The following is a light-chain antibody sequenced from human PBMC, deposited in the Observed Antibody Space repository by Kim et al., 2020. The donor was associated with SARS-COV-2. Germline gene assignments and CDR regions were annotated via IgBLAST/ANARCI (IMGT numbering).Light chain of an antibody. CDR1: KLGDKY. CDR2: QDS. Sequence: SYELTQPPSVPVSPGQTASITCSGDKLGDKYACWYQQKPGQSPVLVIYQDSKRPSGIPERFSGSNSGNTATLTISGTPAMDEADYYCQAWDRSTGVFGGG. CDR3: QAWDRSTGV. V-gene: IGLV3-1*01. J-gene: IGLJ2*01.